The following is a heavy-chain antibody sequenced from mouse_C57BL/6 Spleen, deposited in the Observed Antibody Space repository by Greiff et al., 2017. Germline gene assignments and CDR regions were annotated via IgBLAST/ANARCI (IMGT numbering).Heavy chain of an antibody. J-gene: IGHJ1*03. CDR2: IWSDGST. CDR1: GFSLTSYG. V-gene: IGHV2-6-1*01. D-gene: IGHD4-1*01. CDR3: ARHNWDDWYFDV. Sequence: QVQLKESGPGLVAPSQSLSITCTVSGFSLTSYGVHWVRQPPGKGLEWLVVIWSDGSTTYNSALKSRLSISKDNSKSQVFLKMNSHQTDDTAMYYGARHNWDDWYFDVWGTGTTVTVSS.